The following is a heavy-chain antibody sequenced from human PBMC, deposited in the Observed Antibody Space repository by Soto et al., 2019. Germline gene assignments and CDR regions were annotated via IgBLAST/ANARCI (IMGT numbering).Heavy chain of an antibody. CDR2: IYYSGST. V-gene: IGHV4-30-4*01. J-gene: IGHJ4*02. Sequence: SETLSLTCTVSGDSISRGFYYWSWIRQHPGKGLEWIGYIYYSGSTYYNPSLKSRVTISVDTSKNQFSLKLSSVTAADTAVYYCARTLSMGATADYWGQGTLVTVSS. CDR1: GDSISRGFYY. D-gene: IGHD1-26*01. CDR3: ARTLSMGATADY.